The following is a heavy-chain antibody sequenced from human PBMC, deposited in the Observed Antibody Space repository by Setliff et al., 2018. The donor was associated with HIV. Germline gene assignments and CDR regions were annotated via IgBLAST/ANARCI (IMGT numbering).Heavy chain of an antibody. CDR1: GYSFTTYW. D-gene: IGHD6-13*01. Sequence: GESLKISCKGSGYSFTTYWIGWVRQMPGKGLEWMGIIYPGDSDTRYSPSFQGQVTISADKSINTAYLQWRGVKASDTAMYYCARRYTSSWYYMDVWGKGTTVTVSS. CDR3: ARRYTSSWYYMDV. CDR2: IYPGDSDT. V-gene: IGHV5-51*01. J-gene: IGHJ6*04.